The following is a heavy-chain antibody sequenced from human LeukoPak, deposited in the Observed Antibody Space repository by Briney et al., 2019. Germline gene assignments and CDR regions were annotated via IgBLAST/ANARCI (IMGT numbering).Heavy chain of an antibody. Sequence: ASVRVSCKASGYTFANYGINWVRQAPGQGLEWMGWISLDSGNIGYAQRVQGRVTLTTDTSTSTAYMELRSLRSDDTAVYFCARVTYLRPYQLDYWGQGTLASISS. J-gene: IGHJ4*02. CDR3: ARVTYLRPYQLDY. CDR1: GYTFANYG. CDR2: ISLDSGNI. V-gene: IGHV1-18*01. D-gene: IGHD2-2*01.